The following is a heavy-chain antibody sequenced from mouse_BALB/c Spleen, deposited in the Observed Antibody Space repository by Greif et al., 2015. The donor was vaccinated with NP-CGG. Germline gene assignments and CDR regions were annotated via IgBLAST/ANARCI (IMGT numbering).Heavy chain of an antibody. CDR2: INPSTGYT. V-gene: IGHV1-7*01. CDR1: GYRFTSYW. Sequence: VQLQQSGAELAKPGASVKMSCKASGYRFTSYWMHWVKQRPGQGLEWIGYINPSTGYTEYNQKFKDKATLTADKSSSTAYMQLSSLTSEDSAVYYCANWDAYWGQGTLVTVSA. CDR3: ANWDAY. D-gene: IGHD4-1*01. J-gene: IGHJ3*01.